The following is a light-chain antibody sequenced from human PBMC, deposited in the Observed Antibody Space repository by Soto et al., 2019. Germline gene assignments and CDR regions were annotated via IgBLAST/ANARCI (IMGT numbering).Light chain of an antibody. CDR3: QQYNEWPLT. Sequence: EIVMTQSPSTLSVSPGERATLSCRASQSVSNNFAWYQQKPGQAPRVLIYFASTRATGIPARFSGSGSGTEFTLTISGLQSEDFAVYYCQQYNEWPLTFGGGTKVETK. CDR1: QSVSNN. CDR2: FAS. V-gene: IGKV3-15*01. J-gene: IGKJ4*01.